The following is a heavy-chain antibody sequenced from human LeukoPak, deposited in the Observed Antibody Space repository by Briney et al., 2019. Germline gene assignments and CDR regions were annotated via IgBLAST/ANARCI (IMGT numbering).Heavy chain of an antibody. CDR3: ARDLDWILFDY. Sequence: GGSLRLSCAASGFTFITYWMHWVRQAPGKGLVWVSRIRPEGTTTAYADSVKGRFTISRDNAKNTLFLQMNSLSAEDTAVYYCARDLDWILFDYWGQGTLVTVSS. D-gene: IGHD3-9*01. CDR2: IRPEGTTT. J-gene: IGHJ4*02. V-gene: IGHV3-74*03. CDR1: GFTFITYW.